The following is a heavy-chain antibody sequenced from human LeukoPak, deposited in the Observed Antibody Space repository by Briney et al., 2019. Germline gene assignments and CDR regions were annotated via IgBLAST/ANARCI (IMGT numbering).Heavy chain of an antibody. J-gene: IGHJ3*02. V-gene: IGHV3-53*01. CDR3: ARARIQLEAFDI. Sequence: GGSLRLSCAASGFTFSSYGMHWIRQAPGKGLEWVSVIYSGGSTYYADSVKGRFTISRDNSKNTLYLQMNSLRAEDTAVYYCARARIQLEAFDIWGQGTMVTVSS. CDR1: GFTFSSYG. D-gene: IGHD5-18*01. CDR2: IYSGGST.